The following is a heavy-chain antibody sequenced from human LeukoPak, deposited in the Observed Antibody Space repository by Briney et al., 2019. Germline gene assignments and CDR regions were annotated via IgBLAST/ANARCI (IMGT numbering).Heavy chain of an antibody. J-gene: IGHJ3*02. CDR2: IYYSGST. CDR3: AREFPHYDILTGYYRDAFDI. V-gene: IGHV4-31*03. CDR1: GGSISSDGYY. D-gene: IGHD3-9*01. Sequence: SETLSLTCTVSGGSISSDGYYWSWIRQHPGKGLEWIGYIYYSGSTYYNPSLKSRVTISVDTSKNQFSLKLSSVTAADTAVYYCAREFPHYDILTGYYRDAFDIWGQGTMVTVSS.